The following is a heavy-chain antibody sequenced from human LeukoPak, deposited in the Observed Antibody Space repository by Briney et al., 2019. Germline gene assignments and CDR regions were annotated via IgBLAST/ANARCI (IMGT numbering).Heavy chain of an antibody. D-gene: IGHD1-1*01. J-gene: IGHJ4*02. CDR1: GFTFSSYG. V-gene: IGHV3-30*03. Sequence: GGSLRLSCAASGFTFSSYGMHWVRQAPGKGLEWVAVISYDGSNKYYADSVKGRFTISRDNAKNTLYLQMNSLRAEDTAVYYCAQGGSGTFDSWGQGTLVTVSS. CDR3: AQGGSGTFDS. CDR2: ISYDGSNK.